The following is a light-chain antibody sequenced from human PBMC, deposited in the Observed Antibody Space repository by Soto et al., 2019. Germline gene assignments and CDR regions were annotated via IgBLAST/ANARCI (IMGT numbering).Light chain of an antibody. CDR1: SSDVGGYNY. CDR2: DVS. J-gene: IGLJ1*01. Sequence: QSALTQPRSVSGSPGQSVTISCTGTSSDVGGYNYVSWYQQHPGKAPKLMIYDVSKRPSGVPDRFSGSKSGNTASLTISGLQAEDEADYYCCSYAGSYRRIFGTGTKVTV. CDR3: CSYAGSYRRI. V-gene: IGLV2-11*01.